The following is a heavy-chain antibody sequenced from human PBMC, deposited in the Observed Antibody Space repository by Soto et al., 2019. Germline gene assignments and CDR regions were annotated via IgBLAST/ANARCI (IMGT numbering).Heavy chain of an antibody. Sequence: SVKVSCKASGGTFSSYTISWVRQAPGQGLEWMGRIIPILGIANYAQKFQGRVTITADKSTSTAYMELSSLRSEDTAVYYCARDSVYSSSWSGVWFDPWGQGTLVTVSS. V-gene: IGHV1-69*04. CDR2: IIPILGIA. CDR3: ARDSVYSSSWSGVWFDP. D-gene: IGHD6-13*01. CDR1: GGTFSSYT. J-gene: IGHJ5*02.